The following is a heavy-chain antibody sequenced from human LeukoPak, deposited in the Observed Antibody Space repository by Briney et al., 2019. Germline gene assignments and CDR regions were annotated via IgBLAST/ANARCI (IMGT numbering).Heavy chain of an antibody. CDR2: IIPILGIA. CDR3: ARKRDSSYGMDV. V-gene: IGHV1-69*04. J-gene: IGHJ6*02. D-gene: IGHD3-22*01. CDR1: GGTFSIYA. Sequence: ASVTVSFTASGGTFSIYAISWVRQAPGQGREWMGRIIPILGIANYSQKFQGRVTITADKSTSTAYMELSSLRSEDTAVYYCARKRDSSYGMDVWGQGTTVTVSS.